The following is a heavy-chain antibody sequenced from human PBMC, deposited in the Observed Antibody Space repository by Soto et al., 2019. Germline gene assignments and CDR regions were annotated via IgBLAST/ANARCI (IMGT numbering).Heavy chain of an antibody. Sequence: LRLSCAASGFTFSSYGMHWVRQAPGKGLEWVAVIWYDGSNKYYADSVKGRFTISRDNSKNTLYLQMNSLRAEDTAVYYCARDGTIVVVPAAKSLYGMDVWGQGTTVTVSS. CDR1: GFTFSSYG. CDR2: IWYDGSNK. D-gene: IGHD2-2*01. CDR3: ARDGTIVVVPAAKSLYGMDV. V-gene: IGHV3-33*01. J-gene: IGHJ6*02.